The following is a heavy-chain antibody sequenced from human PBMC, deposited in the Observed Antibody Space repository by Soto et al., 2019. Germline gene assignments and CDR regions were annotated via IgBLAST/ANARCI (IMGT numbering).Heavy chain of an antibody. CDR3: ARRFKDYYLAMDV. V-gene: IGHV3-48*03. CDR1: GFSFSSYE. J-gene: IGHJ6*02. CDR2: ITSSGNVI. Sequence: GGSLRLSCAVSGFSFSSYEMHWVRQAPGERLEWVSYITSSGNVINYAGSVKGRFTIARDNANNSLYLQMSSLRAEDTAVYYGARRFKDYYLAMDVWGQGXTVTVYS. D-gene: IGHD3-3*01.